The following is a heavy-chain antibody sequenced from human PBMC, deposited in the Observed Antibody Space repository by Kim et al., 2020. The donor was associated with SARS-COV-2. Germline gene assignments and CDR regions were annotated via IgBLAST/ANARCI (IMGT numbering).Heavy chain of an antibody. CDR3: ARDGGTTGSYYGMDV. J-gene: IGHJ6*02. V-gene: IGHV1-69*04. Sequence: QKLQGRGTITEDKATSTAYMELSSLRSEDTAVYYCARDGGTTGSYYGMDVWGQGTTVTVSS. D-gene: IGHD4-4*01.